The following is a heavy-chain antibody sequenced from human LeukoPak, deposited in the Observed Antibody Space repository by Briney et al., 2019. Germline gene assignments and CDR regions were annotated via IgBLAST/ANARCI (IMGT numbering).Heavy chain of an antibody. CDR1: GFIFSSYA. D-gene: IGHD3-10*01. CDR3: VRSSGSMDV. Sequence: GGSLRLSCSASGFIFSSYALYWVRQAPGKGLEYVSAISNNGGTTYYADSVKGRFTISRDNSKNTLYLQMSSLRPEDTAVYYCVRSSGSMDVWGQGTTVTVSS. J-gene: IGHJ6*02. CDR2: ISNNGGTT. V-gene: IGHV3-64D*06.